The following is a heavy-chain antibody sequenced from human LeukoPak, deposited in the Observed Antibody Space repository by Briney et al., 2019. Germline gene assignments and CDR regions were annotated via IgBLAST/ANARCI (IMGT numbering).Heavy chain of an antibody. Sequence: ASVKVSCKASGYTFTSYYMHWVRQAPGQGLEWMGIINPSGGSTSYAQKFQGRVTMTRDTSTSTVYMELSSLRSEDTAVYYCARGVPVVTAIPVNFDYWGQGTLVTVSS. CDR1: GYTFTSYY. CDR3: ARGVPVVTAIPVNFDY. D-gene: IGHD2-21*02. V-gene: IGHV1-46*01. J-gene: IGHJ4*02. CDR2: INPSGGST.